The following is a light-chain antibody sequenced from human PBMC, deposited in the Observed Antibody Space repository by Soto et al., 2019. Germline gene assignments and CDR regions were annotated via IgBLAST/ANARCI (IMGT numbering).Light chain of an antibody. CDR3: ASWDDRLGAVI. J-gene: IGLJ2*01. CDR2: SNN. CDR1: SSNIGGTNY. Sequence: QSVLTQPPSASGTPGQRVFISCSGSSSNIGGTNYAYWYQQLPGAAPKLLMHSNNLRPSGVPERISGSKSGTSASLAISGLGSEYGAVYYCASWDDRLGAVIFGGGTKVTAL. V-gene: IGLV1-47*02.